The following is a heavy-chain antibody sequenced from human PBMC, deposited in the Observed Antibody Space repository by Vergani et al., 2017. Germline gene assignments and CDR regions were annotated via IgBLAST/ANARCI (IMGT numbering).Heavy chain of an antibody. J-gene: IGHJ4*02. Sequence: QVQLVQSGAEVKKPGASVKVSCKASGYTFTGYYMHWARQAPGQGLEWMGWINPNSGGTNYAQKFQGRVTMTRDTSISTAYMERSRLRSDDTAVYYCARVRSYYDSSGYLVGVLDYWGQGALVTISS. V-gene: IGHV1-2*02. CDR3: ARVRSYYDSSGYLVGVLDY. CDR2: INPNSGGT. D-gene: IGHD3-22*01. CDR1: GYTFTGYY.